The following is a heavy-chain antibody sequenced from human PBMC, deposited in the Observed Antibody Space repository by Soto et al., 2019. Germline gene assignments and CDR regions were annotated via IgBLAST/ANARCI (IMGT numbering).Heavy chain of an antibody. CDR3: ARGAQVYAIHWFDP. CDR2: IWYDGSNK. Sequence: QVQLVESGGGVVQPGRSLRLSCAASGFTFSSYGMHWVRQAPGKGLEWVAVIWYDGSNKYYADSVKGRFTISRDNSKNTLYLQMNSLRAEDTAVYYCARGAQVYAIHWFDPWGQGTLVTVSS. J-gene: IGHJ5*02. D-gene: IGHD2-8*01. CDR1: GFTFSSYG. V-gene: IGHV3-33*01.